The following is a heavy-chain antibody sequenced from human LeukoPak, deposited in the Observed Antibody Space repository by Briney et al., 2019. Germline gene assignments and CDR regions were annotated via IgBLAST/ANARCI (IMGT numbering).Heavy chain of an antibody. J-gene: IGHJ4*02. Sequence: SETLSLTCAVSGASISSSNYYWGWVRQSPGKGLEWIGNIYSSGNTYYNASLKSRVTMYIDTSKNQFFLKLSSVTAADTAMYYCAKSNGYGIIDYWGQGTLVTVSS. CDR3: AKSNGYGIIDY. V-gene: IGHV4-39*01. D-gene: IGHD5-12*01. CDR2: IYSSGNT. CDR1: GASISSSNYY.